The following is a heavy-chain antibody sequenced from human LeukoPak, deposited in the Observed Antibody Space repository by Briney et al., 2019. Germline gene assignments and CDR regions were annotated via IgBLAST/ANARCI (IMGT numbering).Heavy chain of an antibody. CDR1: RFTFSDYY. Sequence: GGSLILPWTPNRFTFSDYYKRWIRQTPGKELEWVSYISSSGSTIYYADSVKGRFTISRDNAKNSLYLQMNSLRAEDTAVYYCARTPHMDVWGKGTTVTVSS. CDR3: ARTPHMDV. CDR2: ISSSGSTI. V-gene: IGHV3-11*01. J-gene: IGHJ6*03.